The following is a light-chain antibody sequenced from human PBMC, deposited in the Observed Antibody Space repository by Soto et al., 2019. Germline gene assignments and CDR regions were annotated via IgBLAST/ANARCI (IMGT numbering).Light chain of an antibody. V-gene: IGLV1-40*01. J-gene: IGLJ3*02. CDR2: GDN. Sequence: QSVLTQPPSVSGAPGQRVTISCTGSSSNIGAGYDVHWYQQLPGTAPKLLIYGDNNRPSGVPDRFSGSKSGTSASLAITGLQAEDEADDYCQSYDSSLSAWVFGGGTKVTVL. CDR1: SSNIGAGYD. CDR3: QSYDSSLSAWV.